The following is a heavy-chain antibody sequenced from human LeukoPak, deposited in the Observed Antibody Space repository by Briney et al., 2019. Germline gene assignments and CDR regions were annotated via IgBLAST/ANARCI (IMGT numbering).Heavy chain of an antibody. Sequence: AQGRVSSRLSGSPFPSYVINWLQKAPGKGFEWMGWMNPNSGNTGYAQKFQGRVTMTRNTSISTAYMELSSLRSEDTAVYYCARSSGWYPYWGQGTLVTVSS. CDR3: ARSSGWYPY. D-gene: IGHD6-19*01. CDR2: MNPNSGNT. J-gene: IGHJ4*02. V-gene: IGHV1-8*01. CDR1: GSPFPSYV.